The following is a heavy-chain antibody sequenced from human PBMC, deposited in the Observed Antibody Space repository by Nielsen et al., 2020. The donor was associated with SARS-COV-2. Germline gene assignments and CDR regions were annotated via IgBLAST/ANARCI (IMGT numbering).Heavy chain of an antibody. CDR2: ISSSSSYT. CDR3: ARVRGYYDSSGSEYFQH. J-gene: IGHJ1*01. D-gene: IGHD3-22*01. Sequence: GGSLRLSCAASGFTVSSNYMSWIRQAPGKGLEWVSYISSSSSYTNYADSVKGRFTTSRDNAKNSLYLQMNSLRAEDTAVYYCARVRGYYDSSGSEYFQHWGQGTLVTVSS. V-gene: IGHV3-11*06. CDR1: GFTVSSNY.